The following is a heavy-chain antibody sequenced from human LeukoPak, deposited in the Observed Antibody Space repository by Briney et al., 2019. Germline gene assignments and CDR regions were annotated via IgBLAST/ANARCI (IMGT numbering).Heavy chain of an antibody. Sequence: GGSLRLSCAASGFTFSSYSMNWVRQAPGRGLEWVSYIRSSGSPTYYADSVKGRFTISRDNAKNSLYLQMNSLRDEDTAVYYCVRDPDALDFWGQGTPVTVSS. V-gene: IGHV3-48*02. CDR1: GFTFSSYS. J-gene: IGHJ4*02. CDR2: IRSSGSPT. CDR3: VRDPDALDF.